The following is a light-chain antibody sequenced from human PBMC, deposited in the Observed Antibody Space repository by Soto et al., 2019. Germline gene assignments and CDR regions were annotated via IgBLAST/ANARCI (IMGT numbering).Light chain of an antibody. CDR2: DNN. J-gene: IGLJ3*02. CDR1: SSNIGNNY. CDR3: GTWDSSLSAGV. Sequence: QSVLTQPPSVSAAPGQKATISSFGSSSNIGNNYVSWYQQLPGTAPKLLIYDNNKRPSGIPDRFSGSKSGTSATLGITGLQTGDEADYYCGTWDSSLSAGVFGGGTKLTVL. V-gene: IGLV1-51*01.